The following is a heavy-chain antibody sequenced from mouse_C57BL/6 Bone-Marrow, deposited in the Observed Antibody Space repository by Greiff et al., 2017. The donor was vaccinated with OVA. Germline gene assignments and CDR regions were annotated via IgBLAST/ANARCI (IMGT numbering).Heavy chain of an antibody. J-gene: IGHJ3*01. V-gene: IGHV1-64*01. CDR1: GYTFTSYW. D-gene: IGHD4-1*01. CDR3: AREKTGTFAY. Sequence: QVQLQQPGAELVKPGASVKLSCKASGYTFTSYWMHWVKQRPGQGLEWIGMIHPNSGSTNYNEKFKSKATLTVDKSSSTHYMQLSSLTSEDSAVYYCAREKTGTFAYWGQGTLVTVSA. CDR2: IHPNSGST.